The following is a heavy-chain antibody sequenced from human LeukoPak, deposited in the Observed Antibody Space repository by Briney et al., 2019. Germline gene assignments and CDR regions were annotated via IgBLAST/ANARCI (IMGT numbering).Heavy chain of an antibody. CDR2: FDPEDGET. Sequence: ASMKVSCKVSGYTLTELSMHWVRQAPGKGLEWMGGFDPEDGETIYAQKFQGRVTMTEDTSTDTAYMELSSLRSEDTAVYYCATGGSGWYNFDYWGQGTLVTVSS. J-gene: IGHJ4*02. CDR3: ATGGSGWYNFDY. V-gene: IGHV1-24*01. CDR1: GYTLTELS. D-gene: IGHD6-19*01.